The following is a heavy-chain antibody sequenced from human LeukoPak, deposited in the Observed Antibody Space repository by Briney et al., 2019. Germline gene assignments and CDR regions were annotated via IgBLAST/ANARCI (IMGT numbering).Heavy chain of an antibody. CDR1: GYTLTELS. CDR2: FDPEDGET. CDR3: ATGGLASSSWYKEFDY. J-gene: IGHJ4*02. Sequence: ASVTVSCTVSGYTLTELSMHWVRQAPGKGLEWMGGFDPEDGETIYAQKFQGRVTMTEDTSTDTAYMELSSLRSEDTAVYYCATGGLASSSWYKEFDYWGQGTLVTVSS. V-gene: IGHV1-24*01. D-gene: IGHD6-13*01.